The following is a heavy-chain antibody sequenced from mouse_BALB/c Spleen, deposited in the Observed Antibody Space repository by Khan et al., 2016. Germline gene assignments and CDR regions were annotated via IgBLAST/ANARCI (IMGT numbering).Heavy chain of an antibody. CDR3: ARHYYGSSYAMDY. V-gene: IGHV2-6-2*01. CDR2: IWSDGST. D-gene: IGHD1-1*01. J-gene: IGHJ4*01. CDR1: GFSLTSYG. Sequence: QVQLKQSGPDLVAPSQSLSITCTVSGFSLTSYGVHWVRQPPGKGLEWLVVIWSDGSTTYNSALKSRLSTSKDNSKSQVFLKMNSLQTDDTAMYYCARHYYGSSYAMDYWGQGTSVTVSS.